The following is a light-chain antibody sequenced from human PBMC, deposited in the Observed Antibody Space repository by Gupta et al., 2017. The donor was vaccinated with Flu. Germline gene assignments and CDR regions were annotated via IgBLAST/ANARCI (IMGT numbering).Light chain of an antibody. V-gene: IGKV1-39*01. CDR3: QQSYSTPGVT. Sequence: DIQMTQSPSSLSASVGDRVTITCRASQSISSYLNWYQQKPGKAPKLLIYAASSLQSGVPSRFSDSGSGTDFTLTISSLQPEDFATYYCQQSYSTPGVTFGGGTKVEIK. CDR2: AAS. J-gene: IGKJ4*01. CDR1: QSISSY.